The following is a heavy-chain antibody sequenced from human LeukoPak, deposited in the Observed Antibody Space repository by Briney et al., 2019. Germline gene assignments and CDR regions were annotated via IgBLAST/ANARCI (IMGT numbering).Heavy chain of an antibody. CDR3: AKGSSSPGGYFDY. V-gene: IGHV3-9*01. D-gene: IGHD6-13*01. CDR2: ISWNSGSI. J-gene: IGHJ4*02. Sequence: PGGSLRLSCAASGFTFDDYAMHWVRQAPGKGLEWVSGISWNSGSIGYADSVKGRFTISRDNAKNSLYLQMNSLRAEDTALYYCAKGSSSPGGYFDYWGQGTLVTVSS. CDR1: GFTFDDYA.